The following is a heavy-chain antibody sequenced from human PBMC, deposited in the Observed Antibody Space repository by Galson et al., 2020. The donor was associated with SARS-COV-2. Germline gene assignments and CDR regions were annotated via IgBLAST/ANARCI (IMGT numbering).Heavy chain of an antibody. J-gene: IGHJ4*02. CDR3: ARRVSLDRVVIPVFDY. V-gene: IGHV5-10-1*01. D-gene: IGHD3-10*01. CDR1: GYNFTNHW. Sequence: KIGASLKISCKGSGYNFTNHWITWVRLMPGRGLEWMGRLDPSDSYTNYRPSFQGHVTMSVDKSISTAYLQWSSLKASDTAMYYCARRVSLDRVVIPVFDYWGQGTQVTVSS. CDR2: LDPSDSYT.